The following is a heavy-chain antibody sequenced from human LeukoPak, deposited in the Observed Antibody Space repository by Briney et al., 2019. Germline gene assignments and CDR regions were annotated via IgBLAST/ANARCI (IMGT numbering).Heavy chain of an antibody. J-gene: IGHJ2*01. CDR1: GFPFSSYG. V-gene: IGHV3-30*18. CDR3: AKALNYWYFDL. Sequence: GRSLRLSCAASGFPFSSYGMHWVRQAPGKGLEWVAVISYDGTNKYYADSVKGRFTISRDNSKNTLYLQMNSLRAEDTATYYCAKALNYWYFDLWGRGNLVTVSS. CDR2: ISYDGTNK.